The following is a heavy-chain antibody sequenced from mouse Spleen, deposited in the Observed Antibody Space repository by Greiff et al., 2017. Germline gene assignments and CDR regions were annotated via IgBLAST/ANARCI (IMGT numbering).Heavy chain of an antibody. CDR2: INPNNGGT. CDR1: GYTFTDYN. V-gene: IGHV1-18*01. CDR3: ARDSHYRYDEGFAY. D-gene: IGHD2-14*01. J-gene: IGHJ3*01. Sequence: EVQLQQSGPELVKPGASVKIPCKASGYTFTDYNMDWVKQSHGKSLEWIGDINPNNGGTIYNQKFKGKATLTVDKSSSTAYMELRSLTSEDTAVYYCARDSHYRYDEGFAYWGQGTLVTVSA.